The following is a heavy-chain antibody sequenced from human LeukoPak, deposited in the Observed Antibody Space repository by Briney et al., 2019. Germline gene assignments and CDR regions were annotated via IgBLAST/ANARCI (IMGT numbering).Heavy chain of an antibody. CDR1: GYTFTDFT. D-gene: IGHD5-12*01. Sequence: ASVKVSCKASGYTFTDFTIHWVRQAPGQRLEWMGWIHAGNGNTKYSQNFQGRVTITRDTSAITATSAITACMEMSRLRSEDTAVYYCAIVRGWGPFDYWGQGTLVTVSS. CDR3: AIVRGWGPFDY. CDR2: IHAGNGNT. V-gene: IGHV1-3*01. J-gene: IGHJ4*02.